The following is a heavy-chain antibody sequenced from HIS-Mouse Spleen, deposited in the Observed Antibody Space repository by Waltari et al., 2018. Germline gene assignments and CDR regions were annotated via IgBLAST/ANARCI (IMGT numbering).Heavy chain of an antibody. D-gene: IGHD2-21*02. Sequence: QLHLQESGPGLVKPSETLSLTCTVSGGSISSSSYYWGWLRQPPGKGLEWIGSIYYSGSTYYNPSLKSRVTISVDTSKNQFSLKLSSVTAADTAVYYCARKRTASGWFDPWGQGTLVTVSS. CDR1: GGSISSSSYY. CDR3: ARKRTASGWFDP. CDR2: IYYSGST. J-gene: IGHJ5*02. V-gene: IGHV4-39*01.